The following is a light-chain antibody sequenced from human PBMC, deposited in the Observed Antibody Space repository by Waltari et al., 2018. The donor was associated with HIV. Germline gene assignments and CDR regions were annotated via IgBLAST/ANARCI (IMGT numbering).Light chain of an antibody. CDR2: DNN. CDR1: RPNIGNNY. J-gene: IGLJ1*01. V-gene: IGLV1-51*01. Sequence: QSVLTQPPSVSAAPGQKVTIACSGTRPNIGNNYVSWYQQPPGTAPNLLIFDNNKRPSEIPDRFSGSKSGTSATLGISGLQTGDEADYYCVTWDNSLSAYVFATGTKVTVL. CDR3: VTWDNSLSAYV.